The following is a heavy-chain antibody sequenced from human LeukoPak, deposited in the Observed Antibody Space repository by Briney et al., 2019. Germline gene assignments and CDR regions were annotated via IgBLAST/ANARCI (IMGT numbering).Heavy chain of an antibody. Sequence: SETLSLTCTVSGGSISSYYWSWIRQPSGKGLEWIGYIYYSGSTNYNPSLKSRVTISVDTSKNQFSLKLSSVTAADTAVYYCARTDILTGYYRYWGQGTLVTVSS. J-gene: IGHJ4*02. CDR3: ARTDILTGYYRY. CDR2: IYYSGST. D-gene: IGHD3-9*01. CDR1: GGSISSYY. V-gene: IGHV4-59*01.